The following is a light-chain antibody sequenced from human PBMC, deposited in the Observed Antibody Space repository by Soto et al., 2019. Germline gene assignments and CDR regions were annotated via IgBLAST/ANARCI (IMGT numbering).Light chain of an antibody. Sequence: EIVMTQSPATLSVSPGERATLSCRASQSITINLAWYQQRPGQAPRLLIYGASTRATGIPARFSGSGSGTEFTLTISSLQSDDFGIYYCQQYDNWPPWTFGQGTKVEIK. CDR1: QSITIN. V-gene: IGKV3-15*01. CDR3: QQYDNWPPWT. J-gene: IGKJ1*01. CDR2: GAS.